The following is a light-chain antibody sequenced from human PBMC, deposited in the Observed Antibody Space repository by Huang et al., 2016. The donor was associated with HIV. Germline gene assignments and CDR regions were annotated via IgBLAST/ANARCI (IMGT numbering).Light chain of an antibody. CDR1: QRIGNF. V-gene: IGKV1-39*01. Sequence: DIHMTQSPSSLSASVGDRITITCRASQRIGNFLNWYQQKSGKAPKLLIYDASSLQTGIPSMFIGGGSGTDFTLTIRSLQPEDSATYYCQQSYMILRVTFGPGTKVDI. CDR3: QQSYMILRVT. CDR2: DAS. J-gene: IGKJ3*01.